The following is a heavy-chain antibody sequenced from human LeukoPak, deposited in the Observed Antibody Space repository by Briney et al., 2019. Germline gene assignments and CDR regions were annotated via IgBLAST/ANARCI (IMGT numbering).Heavy chain of an antibody. V-gene: IGHV3-23*01. CDR1: GFIFRSHG. CDR2: ISPRGDIT. CDR3: AKDDDWGRFNH. J-gene: IGHJ1*01. D-gene: IGHD3-16*01. Sequence: GGSLRLSCAASGFIFRSHGMNWVRQAPGKGLEWVSGISPRGDITYYKDSVRGRFTISRDNFKNTVSLQLNSLRAEDTAMYYCAKDDDWGRFNHWGQGTLVTVSS.